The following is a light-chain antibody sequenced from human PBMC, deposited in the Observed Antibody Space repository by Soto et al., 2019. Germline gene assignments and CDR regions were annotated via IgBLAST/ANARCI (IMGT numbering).Light chain of an antibody. J-gene: IGKJ4*01. CDR3: QQYSDWPLT. V-gene: IGKV3-15*01. CDR1: QSISSN. Sequence: EIVMTQSPATLSVSPGERAILSCRSSQSISSNLAWYQQKPGQAPKFLMYAASTRAACIPARFRGSGSGADFTLTFSCLQSEDFAVYYCQQYSDWPLTFGGGTKVEIK. CDR2: AAS.